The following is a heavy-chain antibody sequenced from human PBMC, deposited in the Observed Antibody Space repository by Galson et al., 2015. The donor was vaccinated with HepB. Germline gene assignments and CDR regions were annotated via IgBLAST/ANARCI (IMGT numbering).Heavy chain of an antibody. CDR2: INKDGNDK. Sequence: LRLSCAASGFTFTDYWMSWVRQAPGKGLEWVANINKDGNDKYYVDSVEGRFTVSRDNAKNSLYLQMNSLRVEDTALYYCARADALRAVDSWGQGALVTVSS. CDR1: GFTFTDYW. CDR3: ARADALRAVDS. V-gene: IGHV3-7*03. J-gene: IGHJ4*02.